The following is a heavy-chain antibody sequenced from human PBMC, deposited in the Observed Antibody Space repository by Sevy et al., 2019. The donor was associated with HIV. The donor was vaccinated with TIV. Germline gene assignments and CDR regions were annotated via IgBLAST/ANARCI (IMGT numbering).Heavy chain of an antibody. J-gene: IGHJ6*02. Sequence: GGSLRLSCRGSGFNFGDYIMSWFRQAPGKGLDWVGFIRNKTYGETREYAASVKGRVTISRDDSKGIAYLQMNSLKTEDTARYYCTRAMYYYDSGSYYGMDVWGQGTTVNVSS. CDR3: TRAMYYYDSGSYYGMDV. CDR1: GFNFGDYI. CDR2: IRNKTYGETR. V-gene: IGHV3-49*03. D-gene: IGHD3-10*01.